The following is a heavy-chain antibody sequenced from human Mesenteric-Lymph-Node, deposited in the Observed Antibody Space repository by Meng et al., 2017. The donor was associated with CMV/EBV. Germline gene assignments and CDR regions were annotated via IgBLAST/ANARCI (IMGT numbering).Heavy chain of an antibody. CDR2: IHYSGST. V-gene: IGHV4-30-4*08. CDR3: ARAVAAAARHGFDV. D-gene: IGHD2-15*01. CDR1: GGSISSSSYY. Sequence: SETLSLTCTVSGGSISSSSYYWGWIRQPPGKGLEWIGYIHYSGSTYSNPYLKSRIAMSVDTSNDRFSLRLSSVTAADTAVYYCARAVAAAARHGFDVWGQGTTVTVSS. J-gene: IGHJ6*02.